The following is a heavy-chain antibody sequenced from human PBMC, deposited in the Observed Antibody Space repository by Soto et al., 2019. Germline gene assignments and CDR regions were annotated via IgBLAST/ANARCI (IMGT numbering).Heavy chain of an antibody. V-gene: IGHV4-4*02. CDR1: SGSISSSNW. D-gene: IGHD1-1*01. CDR3: ARATDRDVYYFDY. J-gene: IGHJ4*02. CDR2: IYHSGST. Sequence: ETLSLTCAVSSGSISSSNWWSWVRQPPGKGLEWIGEIYHSGSTNYNPSLKSRVTISVDKSKNQFSLKLSSVTAADTAVYYCARATDRDVYYFDYWGQGTLVTVSS.